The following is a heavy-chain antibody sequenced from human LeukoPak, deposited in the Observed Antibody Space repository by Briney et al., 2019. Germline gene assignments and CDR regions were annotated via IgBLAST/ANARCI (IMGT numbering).Heavy chain of an antibody. V-gene: IGHV1-69*01. CDR3: ARGGYSSSWTYYYYGMDV. CDR2: IIPIFGTA. CDR1: GGTFSIYA. D-gene: IGHD6-13*01. Sequence: SVKVSSKASGGTFSIYAISWVRQAPGQGLEWMGGIIPIFGTANYAQKFQGRVTITADESTSTAYMELSSLRSEDTAVYYCARGGYSSSWTYYYYGMDVWGKGTTVTVSS. J-gene: IGHJ6*04.